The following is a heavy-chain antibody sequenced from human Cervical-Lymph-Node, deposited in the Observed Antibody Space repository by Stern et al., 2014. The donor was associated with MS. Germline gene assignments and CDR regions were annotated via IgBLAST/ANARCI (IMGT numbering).Heavy chain of an antibody. D-gene: IGHD4-23*01. Sequence: QMQLVQSGAEVRQPGSSVKVSCKASGATFSTNAISWVRQAPGQGLDWMGGIVPIFDKANYAQSFRGRVTMSADESTSTAYLELSSLRSDDTAVYYCAREHHGGNFESWGQGTLVIVSS. CDR1: GATFSTNA. CDR3: AREHHGGNFES. CDR2: IVPIFDKA. J-gene: IGHJ4*02. V-gene: IGHV1-69*01.